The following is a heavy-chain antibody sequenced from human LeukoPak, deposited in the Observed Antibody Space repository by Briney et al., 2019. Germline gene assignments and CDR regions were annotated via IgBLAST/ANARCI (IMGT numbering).Heavy chain of an antibody. D-gene: IGHD4-17*01. V-gene: IGHV3-7*01. J-gene: IGHJ4*02. CDR2: IKQDGSEK. CDR1: GFTFSSYG. Sequence: GRSLRLSCAASGFTFSSYGMHWVRQAPGKGLEWVANIKQDGSEKYYVDSVKGRFTISRDNAKNSLYLQMNSLRAEDTAVYYCARDHDYGDYGLFDYWGQGTLVTVSS. CDR3: ARDHDYGDYGLFDY.